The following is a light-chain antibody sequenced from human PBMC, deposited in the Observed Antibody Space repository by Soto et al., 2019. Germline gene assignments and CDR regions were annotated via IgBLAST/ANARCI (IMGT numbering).Light chain of an antibody. CDR3: QQYYTYWHM. V-gene: IGKV3D-7*01. J-gene: IGKJ1*01. Sequence: ILLTQSPGTLSLSPGERATLSCRASQSVSSSYLAWYQQKPGQAPRLLIYSASTRATGIPARFSGSGSGTEFTLTISSLQPDDFETYYCQQYYTYWHMFGQGTKVDIK. CDR1: QSVSSSY. CDR2: SAS.